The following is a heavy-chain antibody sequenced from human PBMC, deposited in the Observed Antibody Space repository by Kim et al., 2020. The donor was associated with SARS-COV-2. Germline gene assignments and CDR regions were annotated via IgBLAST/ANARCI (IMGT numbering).Heavy chain of an antibody. D-gene: IGHD2-2*02. V-gene: IGHV3-23*01. J-gene: IGHJ4*02. Sequence: DSVKGRFTISRDNSKNALYLQMNSLRAEDRAVYYWAKNLGGRLLYEFDYWGQGTLVTVSS. CDR3: AKNLGGRLLYEFDY.